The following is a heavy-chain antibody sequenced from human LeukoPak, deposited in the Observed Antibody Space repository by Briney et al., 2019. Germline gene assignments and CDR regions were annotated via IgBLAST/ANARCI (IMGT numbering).Heavy chain of an antibody. CDR3: TRGGWTVDY. Sequence: GGSLRLSCAASGFTFSSYAMHWVRQAPGKGLEWVAVISYDGSNKYYADSVKGRFTISRDDSKNIAYLQMNSLKTEDTAVYYCTRGGWTVDYWGQGALVTVSS. V-gene: IGHV3-30-3*01. CDR2: ISYDGSNK. D-gene: IGHD3/OR15-3a*01. CDR1: GFTFSSYA. J-gene: IGHJ4*02.